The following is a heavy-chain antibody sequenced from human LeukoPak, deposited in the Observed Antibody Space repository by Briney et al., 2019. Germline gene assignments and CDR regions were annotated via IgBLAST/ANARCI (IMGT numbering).Heavy chain of an antibody. J-gene: IGHJ4*02. D-gene: IGHD6-19*01. CDR1: GYTFTSYA. CDR2: INAGNGNT. V-gene: IGHV1-3*01. CDR3: ARGDSSGWYVDY. Sequence: ASVKVSCKASGYTFTSYAMHWVRQAPGQRLEWMGWINAGNGNTKYSQKFQGRVTITRDTSASTAYMELSSLRSGDTAVYYCARGDSSGWYVDYWGQGTLVTVSS.